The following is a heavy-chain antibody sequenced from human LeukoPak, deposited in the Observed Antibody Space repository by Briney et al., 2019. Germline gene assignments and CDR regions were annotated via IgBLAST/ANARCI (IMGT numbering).Heavy chain of an antibody. D-gene: IGHD3-10*01. Sequence: SETLSLTCTVSSGSISSRSYYWGWVRQPPGKALEWIGSIYYSGSTYYNPSLKSRVTISVDTSKNQFSLKLSSVTAADTAVYYCASTFYGSGSYLFDYWGQGTLVTVSS. CDR1: SGSISSRSYY. V-gene: IGHV4-39*07. CDR2: IYYSGST. J-gene: IGHJ4*02. CDR3: ASTFYGSGSYLFDY.